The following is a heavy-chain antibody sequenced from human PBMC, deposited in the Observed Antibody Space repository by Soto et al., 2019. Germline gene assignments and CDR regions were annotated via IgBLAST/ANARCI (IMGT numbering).Heavy chain of an antibody. Sequence: GGSLRLSCAASGFTFSSYAMSWVRQAPGKGLEWVSAISGSGGSTYYADSVKGRFTISRDNSKNTLYLQMNSLRAEDTAVYYCAKGGSYSSGWYQLHWGQGTLVTVSS. V-gene: IGHV3-23*01. CDR1: GFTFSSYA. J-gene: IGHJ1*01. D-gene: IGHD6-19*01. CDR2: ISGSGGST. CDR3: AKGGSYSSGWYQLH.